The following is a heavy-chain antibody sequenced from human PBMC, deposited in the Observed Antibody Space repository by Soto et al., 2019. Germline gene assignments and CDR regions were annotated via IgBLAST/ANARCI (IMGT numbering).Heavy chain of an antibody. CDR3: VRESISGTGWFDP. CDR2: IDSSSVYI. Sequence: GSLRLSCAASGFSFSYYSMNWVRQAPGKRLEWVSSIDSSSVYIYYADSLKGRFTISRDNAKNSLYLQMNSLRAEDTAVYYCVRESISGTGWFDPWGQGTLVTVSS. CDR1: GFSFSYYS. D-gene: IGHD1-20*01. J-gene: IGHJ5*02. V-gene: IGHV3-21*01.